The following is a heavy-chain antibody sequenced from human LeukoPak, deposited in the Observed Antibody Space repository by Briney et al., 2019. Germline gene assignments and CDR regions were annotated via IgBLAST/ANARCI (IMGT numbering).Heavy chain of an antibody. V-gene: IGHV3-48*03. CDR3: ARVPPRQLVLFDY. J-gene: IGHJ4*02. CDR1: GFTFSSYE. Sequence: GGSLRLSCAASGFTFSSYEMNWVRQAPGKGLEWVSYISSGGSTIYYADSVKGRFTISRDNAKNSLYLQMNSLRAEDTAVYYCARVPPRQLVLFDYWGQGTLVTVSS. CDR2: ISSGGSTI. D-gene: IGHD6-13*01.